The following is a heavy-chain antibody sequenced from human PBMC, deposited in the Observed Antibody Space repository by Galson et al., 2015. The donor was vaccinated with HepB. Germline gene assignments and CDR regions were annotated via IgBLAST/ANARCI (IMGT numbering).Heavy chain of an antibody. D-gene: IGHD6-19*01. CDR3: VKDPIAGYTSGWTQNQVDY. Sequence: SLRLSCAASGFTLGNYAMHWVRQAPGKGLEYVSAISNNGGSTYYADSVKGRFTISRDNSKNTLYLQMSSLRAEDTALYYCVKDPIAGYTSGWTQNQVDYWGQRTLVTVSS. V-gene: IGHV3-64D*06. CDR1: GFTLGNYA. CDR2: ISNNGGST. J-gene: IGHJ4*02.